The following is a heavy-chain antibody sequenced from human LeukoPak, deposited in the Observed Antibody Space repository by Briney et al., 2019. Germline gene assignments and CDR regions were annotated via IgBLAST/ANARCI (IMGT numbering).Heavy chain of an antibody. D-gene: IGHD6-19*01. CDR3: ARTNLGSGWRFDY. CDR2: ISSSSSHT. J-gene: IGHJ4*02. CDR1: EFAFSDFY. Sequence: PGGSLRLSCGASEFAFSDFYMTWIRQPPGKGLEWVSYISSSSSHTNYADSVKGRFTISRDNAKNSSYLQMNSLRAEDTAVYYCARTNLGSGWRFDYWGQGTLVTVSS. V-gene: IGHV3-11*06.